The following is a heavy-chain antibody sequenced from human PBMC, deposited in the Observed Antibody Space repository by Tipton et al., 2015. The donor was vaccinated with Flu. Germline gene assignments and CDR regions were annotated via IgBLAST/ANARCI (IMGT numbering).Heavy chain of an antibody. CDR2: IYNTGLT. D-gene: IGHD1-1*01. J-gene: IGHJ5*02. CDR1: GASVNIENSY. Sequence: TLSLTCTVSGASVNIENSYWVWIRKSLGRGLEWIGTIYNTGLTNYNPSLMSRVTVSLDMSKNQFSLNVSLVTAADTATYFCARGNWNSNYDNWFDTWGQGTPVTVSS. V-gene: IGHV4-39*07. CDR3: ARGNWNSNYDNWFDT.